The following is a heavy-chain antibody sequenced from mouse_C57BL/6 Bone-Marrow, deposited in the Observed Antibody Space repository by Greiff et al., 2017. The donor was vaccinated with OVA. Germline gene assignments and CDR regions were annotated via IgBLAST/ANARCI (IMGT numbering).Heavy chain of an antibody. V-gene: IGHV1-15*01. CDR1: GYTFTSYD. J-gene: IGHJ4*01. Sequence: QVQLQQSGAELVRPGASVTLSCKASGYTFTSYDMHWVKQTPGHGLEWIGAIYPETGGTAYNQKFKGKATLTADKSSSTAYMELSSLTSEDSAVNYWIRGYSTCDAGDYWGQGTTVTVPS. CDR2: IYPETGGT. D-gene: IGHD2-5*01. CDR3: IRGYSTCDAGDY.